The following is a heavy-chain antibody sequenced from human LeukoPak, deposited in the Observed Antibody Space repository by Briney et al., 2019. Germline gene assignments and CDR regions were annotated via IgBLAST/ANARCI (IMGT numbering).Heavy chain of an antibody. V-gene: IGHV4-31*03. J-gene: IGHJ4*02. CDR2: IYYSGST. CDR1: GGSISSGGYY. CDR3: ARLQPAGTLDY. Sequence: TSETLSLTCTVSGGSISSGGYYWSWIRQHPGKGLEWIGYIYYSGSTYYNPSLKSRVTISVDTSKNQFSLKLSSVTAADTAVYYCARLQPAGTLDYWGQGTLVTVSS. D-gene: IGHD6-19*01.